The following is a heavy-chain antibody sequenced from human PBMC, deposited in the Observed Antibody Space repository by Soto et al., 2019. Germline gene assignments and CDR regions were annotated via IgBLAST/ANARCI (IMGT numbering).Heavy chain of an antibody. CDR1: GGSITSGGYS. V-gene: IGHV4-30-2*06. Sequence: LSLTCTVSGGSITSGGYSWTWIRQSPGKGLEWIGYTYQSGSAYYNPSLKSRVTISVDRSKNQFSLNLTSVTAADTAVYYCARDYYGMDVWGQGTTVTVSS. CDR2: TYQSGSA. CDR3: ARDYYGMDV. J-gene: IGHJ6*02.